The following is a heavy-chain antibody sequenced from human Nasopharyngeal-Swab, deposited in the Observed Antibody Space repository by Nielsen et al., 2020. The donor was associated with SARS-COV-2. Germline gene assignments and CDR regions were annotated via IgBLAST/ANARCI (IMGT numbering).Heavy chain of an antibody. CDR1: GYSFISYW. CDR3: ARQERGGYSSGWYRGAYFDY. D-gene: IGHD6-19*01. Sequence: GESLKISCKGSGYSFISYWITWVRQMPGKGLEWMGRIDPSDSYTNYSPSFQGHVTISADKSISTAYLQWSSLKASDTAMYYCARQERGGYSSGWYRGAYFDYWGQGTLVTVSS. V-gene: IGHV5-10-1*01. CDR2: IDPSDSYT. J-gene: IGHJ4*02.